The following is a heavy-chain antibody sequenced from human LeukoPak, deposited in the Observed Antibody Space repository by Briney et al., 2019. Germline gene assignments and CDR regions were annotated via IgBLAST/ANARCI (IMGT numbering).Heavy chain of an antibody. V-gene: IGHV3-30*18. CDR1: GFTFSSYG. CDR3: AKDRGWYPYDY. J-gene: IGHJ4*02. CDR2: ISYDGSNK. Sequence: PGGSLRLSCAASGFTFSSYGMHWVRQAPGKGLERVAVISYDGSNKYYADSVKGRFTISRDNSKNTLYLQMNSLRAEDTAVYYCAKDRGWYPYDYWGQGTLVTVSS. D-gene: IGHD6-19*01.